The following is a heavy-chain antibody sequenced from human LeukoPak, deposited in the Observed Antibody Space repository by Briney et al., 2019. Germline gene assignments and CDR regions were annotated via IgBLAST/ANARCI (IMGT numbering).Heavy chain of an antibody. V-gene: IGHV3-7*01. D-gene: IGHD3-22*01. J-gene: IGHJ5*02. Sequence: GGSLRLSCAASGFTFSSYWMSWVRQAPGKGLEWVANIKQDGSDKYYVDSVKGRFTISRDNAKNSLYLQMNSLRAEDTAVYYFAGDNYYASSGHYNGNWFDPWGQGTLVTVSS. CDR2: IKQDGSDK. CDR3: AGDNYYASSGHYNGNWFDP. CDR1: GFTFSSYW.